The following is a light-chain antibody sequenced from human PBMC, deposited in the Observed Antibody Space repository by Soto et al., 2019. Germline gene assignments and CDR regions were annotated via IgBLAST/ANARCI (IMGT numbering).Light chain of an antibody. CDR2: KAS. CDR1: QSISSW. Sequence: DIQMTQSPSTLSASVGDTVTITCRASQSISSWLAWYQQKPGKAPKLLIYKASSLQTGVPSRFSGSGSGTEFTITISSLQPDAFATYYRQQADSLWTFGQGTKVEIK. CDR3: QQADSLWT. V-gene: IGKV1-5*03. J-gene: IGKJ1*01.